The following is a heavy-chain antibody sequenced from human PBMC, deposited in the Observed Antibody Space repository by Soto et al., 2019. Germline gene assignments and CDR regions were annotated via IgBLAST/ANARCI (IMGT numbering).Heavy chain of an antibody. CDR3: ARHAGDFWSGYPTPFFDY. CDR1: GGSISSYY. V-gene: IGHV4-59*08. Sequence: SETLSLTCTVSGGSISSYYWSWIRQPPGKGLEWIGYIYYSGSTNYNPSLKSRVTISVDTSKNQFSLKLSSVTAADTAVYYCARHAGDFWSGYPTPFFDYWGQGTLVTVSS. J-gene: IGHJ4*02. CDR2: IYYSGST. D-gene: IGHD3-3*01.